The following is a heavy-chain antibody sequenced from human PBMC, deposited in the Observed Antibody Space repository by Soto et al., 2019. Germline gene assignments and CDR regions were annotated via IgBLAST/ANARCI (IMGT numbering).Heavy chain of an antibody. V-gene: IGHV4-59*01. CDR2: IYYSGST. J-gene: IGHJ4*02. CDR3: ARASRLRYFDW. D-gene: IGHD3-9*01. CDR1: GGSISSYY. Sequence: SETLSLTCTVSGGSISSYYWSWIRQPPGKGLEWIGYIYYSGSTNYNPSLKSRVTISVDTSKNQFSLKLSSVTAADTAVYYCARASRLRYFDWWGQGTLVTASS.